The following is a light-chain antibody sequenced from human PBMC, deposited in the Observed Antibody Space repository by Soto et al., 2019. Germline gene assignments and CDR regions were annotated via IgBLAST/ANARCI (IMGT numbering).Light chain of an antibody. CDR2: QDS. CDR3: QAWDSSTVV. V-gene: IGLV3-1*01. Sequence: SYELTQPPSVSVSPGQTASITCSGDKLGDKYACWYQQKPGQSPVLVIYQDSKRPSGIPERFSGSNSGNTATLTISGTQAMDEADYYCQAWDSSTVVXGGGTKLTVL. J-gene: IGLJ2*01. CDR1: KLGDKY.